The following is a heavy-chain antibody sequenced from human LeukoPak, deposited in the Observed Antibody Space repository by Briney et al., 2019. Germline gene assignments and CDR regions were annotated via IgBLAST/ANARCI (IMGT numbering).Heavy chain of an antibody. Sequence: GESLKISCKGSGYSLTSYWIGWVRQMPGKGLEWMGIIYPGDSDTRYSPSFQGHVTISADKSISTAYLQWSSLKASDTAMYYCARVTSYYYGSGSPNWFDPWGQGTLVTVSS. CDR2: IYPGDSDT. D-gene: IGHD3-10*01. V-gene: IGHV5-51*01. CDR3: ARVTSYYYGSGSPNWFDP. J-gene: IGHJ5*02. CDR1: GYSLTSYW.